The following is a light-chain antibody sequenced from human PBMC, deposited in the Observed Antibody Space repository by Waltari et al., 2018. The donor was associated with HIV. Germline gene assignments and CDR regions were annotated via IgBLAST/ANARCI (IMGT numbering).Light chain of an antibody. Sequence: SVLTQPPSASGTPGQRVTISCSGSTSNIGSNYVSCYQHLPGTAPKLLIHRNNQRPSGVPDRFSGSTSGASASLAISGLRSEDEADYYCVVWDDSLRAVVFGGGTKVAVL. CDR2: RNN. CDR1: TSNIGSNY. V-gene: IGLV1-47*01. CDR3: VVWDDSLRAVV. J-gene: IGLJ2*01.